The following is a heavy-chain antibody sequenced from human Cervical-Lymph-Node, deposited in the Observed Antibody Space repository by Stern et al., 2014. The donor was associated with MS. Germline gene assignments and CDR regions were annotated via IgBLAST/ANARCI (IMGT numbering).Heavy chain of an antibody. V-gene: IGHV3-30*18. CDR1: GFTFSLYD. CDR3: AKEPRIYDSSGYLDA. J-gene: IGHJ5*02. D-gene: IGHD3-22*01. Sequence: QVQLVQSGGGVVQPGRSLRLSCAASGFTFSLYDMHWVRQAPGKGLEWVAAISYDGDNKFYTDSLQGRFTISRENFQSPLFLPFNSLRPEDTAIYYCAKEPRIYDSSGYLDAWGQGTLVTVSS. CDR2: ISYDGDNK.